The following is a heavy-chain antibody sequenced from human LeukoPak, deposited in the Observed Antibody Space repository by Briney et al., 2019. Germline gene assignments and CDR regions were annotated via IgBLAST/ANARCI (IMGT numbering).Heavy chain of an antibody. V-gene: IGHV3-30-3*01. CDR3: ARESLGDNQREGDWFDP. D-gene: IGHD5-24*01. CDR2: ISYDGSNK. Sequence: GGSLRLSCAASGFTFSSYAMHWVRQAPGKGLEWVAVISYDGSNKYYADSVKGRFTISRDNSKNTLYLQMNSLRAEDTAVYYCARESLGDNQREGDWFDPWGQGTLVTVSS. J-gene: IGHJ5*02. CDR1: GFTFSSYA.